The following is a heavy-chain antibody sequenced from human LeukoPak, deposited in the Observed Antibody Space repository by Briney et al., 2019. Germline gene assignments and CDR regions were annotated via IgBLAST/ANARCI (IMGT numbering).Heavy chain of an antibody. V-gene: IGHV3-23*01. CDR2: IISGSGGNT. D-gene: IGHD1-1*01. Sequence: PGGSLRLSCAASGFSFSSYGMSWVRQASGKGPEWVSVIISGSGGNTYYSDAVKGRFIISRDNSKNTVYLQMNSLRVEDTAVYYCAKGATGTTRVSYDYWGQGTLVTVSS. CDR3: AKGATGTTRVSYDY. J-gene: IGHJ4*02. CDR1: GFSFSSYG.